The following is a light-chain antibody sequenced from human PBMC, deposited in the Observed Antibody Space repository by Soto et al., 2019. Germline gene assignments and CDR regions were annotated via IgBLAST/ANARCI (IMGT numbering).Light chain of an antibody. V-gene: IGKV4-1*01. Sequence: DIVMTQSPDSLAVSLGERATTNCKSSQSVLHSPNNKNYLAWYQHKPGQPPKMLIYWASSRESGVPDRFSGSGSGTDFTLTISSLQSEDVAVYYCQQYYTNSWSFGQGTKVEIK. CDR1: QSVLHSPNNKNY. J-gene: IGKJ1*01. CDR3: QQYYTNSWS. CDR2: WAS.